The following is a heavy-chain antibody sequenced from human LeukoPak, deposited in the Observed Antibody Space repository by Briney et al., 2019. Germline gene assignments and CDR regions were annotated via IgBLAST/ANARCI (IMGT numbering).Heavy chain of an antibody. CDR2: INPSSGGT. CDR3: ARIAAHPDYFDY. V-gene: IGHV1-2*02. Sequence: ASVKVSCKASGYTFTGYYMHWVRQAPGQGLEWVGWINPSSGGTNYAQKFQGRVTMTRDTSISTAYMELSRLRYDDTAVYYCARIAAHPDYFDYWGQGTLVTVSS. D-gene: IGHD6-6*01. CDR1: GYTFTGYY. J-gene: IGHJ4*02.